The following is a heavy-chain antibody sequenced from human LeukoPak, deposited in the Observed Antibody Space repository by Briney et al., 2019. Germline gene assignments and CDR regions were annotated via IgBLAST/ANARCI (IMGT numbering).Heavy chain of an antibody. V-gene: IGHV3-11*01. CDR2: ISSSGSTI. J-gene: IGHJ4*02. D-gene: IGHD1-1*01. CDR1: GFTFSDYY. Sequence: GGPLRLSCGASGFTFSDYYMSWIRQASGKGLEWVSYISSSGSTIYYADSVKGRFTISRDNAKNSLYLQMNSLRAEDTAVYYCARAPDWNPYFDYWGQGTLVTVSS. CDR3: ARAPDWNPYFDY.